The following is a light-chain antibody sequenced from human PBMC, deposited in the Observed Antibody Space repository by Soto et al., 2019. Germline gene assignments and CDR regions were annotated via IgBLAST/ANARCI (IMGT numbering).Light chain of an antibody. CDR3: RSYAGSNNFV. CDR2: EVS. V-gene: IGLV2-8*01. J-gene: IGLJ1*01. CDR1: SSDVGGYNY. Sequence: QSALTQPASVSGSPGQSITISCTGTSSDVGGYNYVSWYQQHPGKAPKLMIYEVSERPSGVPDRFSGSKSSNTASLTVSGLQAEDEADYYCRSYAGSNNFVFGTGTKLTV.